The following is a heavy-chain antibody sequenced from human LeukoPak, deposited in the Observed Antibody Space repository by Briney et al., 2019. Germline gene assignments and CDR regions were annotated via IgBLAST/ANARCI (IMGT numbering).Heavy chain of an antibody. CDR1: GGSFSGYY. CDR2: INHSGST. V-gene: IGHV4-34*01. J-gene: IGHJ4*02. CDR3: ARGVRGYSSGWYYFDY. D-gene: IGHD6-19*01. Sequence: AETLSLTCAVYGGSFSGYYWSWIRQPPGKGLEWIGEINHSGSTNYNPSLKSRVTISVDTSKNQFSLKLSSVTAADTAVYYCARGVRGYSSGWYYFDYWGQGTLVTVSS.